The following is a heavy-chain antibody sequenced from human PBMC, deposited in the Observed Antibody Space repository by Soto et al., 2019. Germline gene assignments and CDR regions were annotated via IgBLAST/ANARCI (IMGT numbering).Heavy chain of an antibody. Sequence: PSETLSLTCTVSGGSISSYYWSWIRQPPGKGLEWIGYIYYSGSTNYNPSLKSRVTISVDTSKNQFSLKLSSVTAADTAVYYCARVWARLDYYYYMDVWGKGTTVTAP. D-gene: IGHD6-19*01. CDR2: IYYSGST. J-gene: IGHJ6*03. V-gene: IGHV4-59*01. CDR3: ARVWARLDYYYYMDV. CDR1: GGSISSYY.